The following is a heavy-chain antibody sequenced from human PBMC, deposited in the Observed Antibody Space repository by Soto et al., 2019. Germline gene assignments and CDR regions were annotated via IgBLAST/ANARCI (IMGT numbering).Heavy chain of an antibody. CDR3: ARRYYGSGRPNWFDP. J-gene: IGHJ5*02. V-gene: IGHV4-39*01. CDR1: GGSISSSSYY. D-gene: IGHD3-10*01. Sequence: SETLSLTCTVSGGSISSSSYYWGWIRQPPGKGLEWIGSIYYSGSTYYNPSLKSRVTISVDTSKNQFSLKLSSVTAADTAVYYCARRYYGSGRPNWFDPWGQGTLVTVSS. CDR2: IYYSGST.